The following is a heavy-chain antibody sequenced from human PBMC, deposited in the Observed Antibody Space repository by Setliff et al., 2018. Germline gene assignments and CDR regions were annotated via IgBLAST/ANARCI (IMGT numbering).Heavy chain of an antibody. CDR2: IWHDGSIQ. CDR3: ARERYYNFWNGYDYYYYYMDV. D-gene: IGHD3-3*01. V-gene: IGHV3-33*08. Sequence: GGSLSLSCAASGFTLSRHAIHWVRQSPGRGLEWVAVIWHDGSIQHYTDSVKGRFNISRDNSKSMVYLQMNSLSAEDTAVYYCARERYYNFWNGYDYYYYYMDVWGIGTTVTVSS. CDR1: GFTLSRHA. J-gene: IGHJ6*03.